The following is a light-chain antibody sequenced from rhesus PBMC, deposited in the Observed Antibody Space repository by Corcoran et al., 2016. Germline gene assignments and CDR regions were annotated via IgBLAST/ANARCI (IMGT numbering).Light chain of an antibody. CDR3: QQHNSHPWT. V-gene: IGKV1-44*02. J-gene: IGKJ1*01. CDR2: AAS. CDR1: QTINNY. Sequence: DIQMTQSPSSLSASVGDRVTITCRASQTINNYLAWSQQKPGKVPKLLVFAASSLESGVHSRFSGSGSGTEFTLTISSLQPEDVATYYCQQHNSHPWTFGQGTKVEIK.